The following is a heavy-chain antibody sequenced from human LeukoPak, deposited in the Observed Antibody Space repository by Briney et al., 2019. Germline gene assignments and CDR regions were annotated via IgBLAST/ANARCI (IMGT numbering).Heavy chain of an antibody. CDR2: INHSGST. CDR3: ARYPFYYGSGSYNNWFDP. D-gene: IGHD3-10*01. V-gene: IGHV4-34*01. CDR1: GGSFSGYY. Sequence: SETLSLTCAVYGGSFSGYYWSWIRQPPGKGLEWIGEINHSGSTNYNPSLKSRVTISVDTSKNQFSLKLSSVTAADTAVYYCARYPFYYGSGSYNNWFDPWGQGTLVTVSS. J-gene: IGHJ5*02.